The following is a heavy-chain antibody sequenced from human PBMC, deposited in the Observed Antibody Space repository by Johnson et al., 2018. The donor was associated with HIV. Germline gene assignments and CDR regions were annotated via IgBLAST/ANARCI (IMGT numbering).Heavy chain of an antibody. V-gene: IGHV3-23*04. CDR2: ISGSGGST. J-gene: IGHJ3*02. CDR1: GFTFDDYG. Sequence: VQLVESGGGVVRPGGSLRLSCAAPGFTFDDYGMSWVRQAPGKGLEWVSAISGSGGSTYYADSVKGRFTISRDNSKNTLYLQMNSLRAEDTAVYYCAKNARNYYDTWGQGTMVTVSS. CDR3: AKNARNYYDT. D-gene: IGHD3-10*01.